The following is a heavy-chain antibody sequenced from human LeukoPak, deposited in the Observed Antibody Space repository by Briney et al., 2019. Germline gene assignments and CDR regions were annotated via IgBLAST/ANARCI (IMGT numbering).Heavy chain of an antibody. CDR3: ARDATSTDDY. CDR2: ITGNNDNA. V-gene: IGHV1-18*01. D-gene: IGHD2-2*01. CDR1: VYTFTNCG. Sequence: AAVTLCLTSSVYTFTNCGISLVRQAPGQGLEGMGWITGNNDNATYSQKFQGRLTVTTDSSTSTAYMELRNLRSDDTAVYYCARDATSTDDYWGEGRSPSP. J-gene: IGHJ4*01.